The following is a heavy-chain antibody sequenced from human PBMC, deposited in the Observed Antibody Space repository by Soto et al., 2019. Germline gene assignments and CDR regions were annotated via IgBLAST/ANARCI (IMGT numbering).Heavy chain of an antibody. CDR1: GFTFSNAW. CDR2: IKSKTDGGTT. Sequence: EVQLVESGGGLVKPGGSLRLSCAASGFTFSNAWMSWVRQAPGKGLEWVGRIKSKTDGGTTDYAAPVKGRFTISRDNAKNSLYLQMNSLRAEDTAVYYCARSPGYSSGWYGNWGQGTLVTVSS. CDR3: ARSPGYSSGWYGN. D-gene: IGHD6-19*01. V-gene: IGHV3-15*01. J-gene: IGHJ4*02.